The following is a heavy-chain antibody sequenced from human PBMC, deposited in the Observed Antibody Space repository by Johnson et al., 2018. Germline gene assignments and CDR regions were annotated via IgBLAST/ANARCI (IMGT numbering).Heavy chain of an antibody. CDR1: GSSISSYF. V-gene: IGHV4-59*01. D-gene: IGHD2-8*01. CDR3: ARFYCSNGVWPYYHSSGMDV. Sequence: QRVESGPGLVKPAETLSLTCNVSGSSISSYFWSWIRQPPGTGLEWIGYIYYSGNTKYNPSLQRRVTMSVDTSKNQFSLRLSSVTAAEAAVYYCARFYCSNGVWPYYHSSGMDVWGQGTTVTVSS. J-gene: IGHJ6*02. CDR2: IYYSGNT.